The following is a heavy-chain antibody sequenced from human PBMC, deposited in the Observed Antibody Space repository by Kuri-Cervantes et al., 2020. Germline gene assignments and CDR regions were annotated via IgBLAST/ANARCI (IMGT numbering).Heavy chain of an antibody. CDR1: GFTFSSYA. CDR3: AKTIVGATTDGYYGMDV. D-gene: IGHD1-26*01. CDR2: ISYDGSNK. J-gene: IGHJ6*02. Sequence: LSLTRAASGFTFSSYAMHWVRQAPGKGLEGVAVISYDGSNKYYADSVKGRFTISRDNSKNTLYLQMNSLRAEDTAVYYCAKTIVGATTDGYYGMDVWGQGTTVTVSS. V-gene: IGHV3-30*04.